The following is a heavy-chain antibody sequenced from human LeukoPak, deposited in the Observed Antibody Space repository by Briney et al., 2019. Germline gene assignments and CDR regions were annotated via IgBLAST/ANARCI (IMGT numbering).Heavy chain of an antibody. D-gene: IGHD5-12*01. CDR1: GYSFTNYK. CDR3: ARATSPIAYDWNS. J-gene: IGHJ4*02. Sequence: ASVKVSCKASGYSFTNYKIHWLRQAPGQGFQWMGIIDPSGPSVTYAQIFKGRLIVTRDTSTSTVYMQLSSLRSEDSAMYYCARATSPIAYDWNSWGQGTLVTVSS. V-gene: IGHV1-46*01. CDR2: IDPSGPSV.